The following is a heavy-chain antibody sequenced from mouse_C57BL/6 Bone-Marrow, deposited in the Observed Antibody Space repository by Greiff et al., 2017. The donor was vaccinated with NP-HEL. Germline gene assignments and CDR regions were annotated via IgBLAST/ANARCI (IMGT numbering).Heavy chain of an antibody. CDR3: ARGGRGFAY. V-gene: IGHV1-61*01. D-gene: IGHD3-3*01. CDR1: GYTFTSYW. CDR2: IYPSDSET. Sequence: QVQLQQPGAELVRPGSSVKLSCKASGYTFTSYWMDWVKQRPGQGLDWIGNIYPSDSETHYNQKFKDKATLTVDKSSSTAYMQLSSLTSEDSAVDYCARGGRGFAYWGQGTLVTVSA. J-gene: IGHJ3*01.